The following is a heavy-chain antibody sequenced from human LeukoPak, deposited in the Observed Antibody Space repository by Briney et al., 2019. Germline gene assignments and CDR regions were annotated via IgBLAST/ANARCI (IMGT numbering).Heavy chain of an antibody. CDR3: ARAELGYCSGGSCYSGNWFDP. CDR2: INPSGGST. Sequence: ASVKVSCKASGYTFTSYYMHWVRHAPGQGLEWLGIINPSGGSTSYAQKFQGRVTMIRDTSTSTVYMELSSLRSEDTAVYYCARAELGYCSGGSCYSGNWFDPWGQGTLVTVSS. V-gene: IGHV1-46*01. J-gene: IGHJ5*02. D-gene: IGHD2-15*01. CDR1: GYTFTSYY.